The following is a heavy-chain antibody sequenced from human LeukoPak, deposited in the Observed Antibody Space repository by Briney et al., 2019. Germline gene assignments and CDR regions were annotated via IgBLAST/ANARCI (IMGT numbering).Heavy chain of an antibody. V-gene: IGHV1-18*01. CDR2: ISGYNGYT. CDR3: ARMMTPRHYYDRSGYYYGAFDI. Sequence: ASVKVPCKTSGYTFTNYGISWVRQAPGQGLEWMGWISGYNGYTNYAQKLQGRVTMTTDTSTSTAYMELRSPRSDDTAVYYCARMMTPRHYYDRSGYYYGAFDIWGQGTMVTVSS. J-gene: IGHJ3*02. D-gene: IGHD3-22*01. CDR1: GYTFTNYG.